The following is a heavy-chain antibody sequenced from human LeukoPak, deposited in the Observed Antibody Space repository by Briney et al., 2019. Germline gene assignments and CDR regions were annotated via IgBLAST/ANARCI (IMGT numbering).Heavy chain of an antibody. V-gene: IGHV4-59*08. CDR1: GDSISTYY. CDR3: VRKGSSWYYFDY. CDR2: IYYSGST. J-gene: IGHJ4*02. D-gene: IGHD6-13*01. Sequence: PSETLSLTCTVSGDSISTYYWNWIQQSPGKGLEWIGYIYYSGSTNYNPSLKSRVTISVDTSKNQFSLKLSSVTAADTAVYYCVRKGSSWYYFDYWGQGTLVTVSS.